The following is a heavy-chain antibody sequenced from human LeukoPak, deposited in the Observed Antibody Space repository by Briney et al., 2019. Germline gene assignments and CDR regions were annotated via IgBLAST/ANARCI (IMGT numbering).Heavy chain of an antibody. CDR1: GGSINSISYY. CDR2: IYYSGST. CDR3: AIGEYCSSTSCYEGGWFDP. V-gene: IGHV4-39*07. D-gene: IGHD2-2*01. J-gene: IGHJ5*02. Sequence: SETLSLTCTVSGGSINSISYYWGWIPQPLGKGLEGIGSIYYSGSTYYNPSLKSRVTISVDTSKNQFSLKLSPVTAADTAVYYCAIGEYCSSTSCYEGGWFDPWGQGTLVTVSS.